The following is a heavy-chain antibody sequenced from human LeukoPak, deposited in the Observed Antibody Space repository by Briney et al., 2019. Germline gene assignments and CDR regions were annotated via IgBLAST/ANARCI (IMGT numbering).Heavy chain of an antibody. D-gene: IGHD3-10*02. CDR1: GFTFSSYE. V-gene: IGHV3-48*03. J-gene: IGHJ6*04. Sequence: GGSLRLSCAASGFTFSSYEMNWVRQAPGKGLEWVSYISSSRSTIYYADSVKGRFTISRDNAKNSLYLQMNSLRAEDTAVYYCAELGITMIGGVWGKGTTVTISS. CDR2: ISSSRSTI. CDR3: AELGITMIGGV.